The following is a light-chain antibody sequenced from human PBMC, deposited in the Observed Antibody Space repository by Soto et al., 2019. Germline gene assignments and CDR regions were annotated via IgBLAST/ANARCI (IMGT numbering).Light chain of an antibody. J-gene: IGKJ1*01. Sequence: DIVMTQSPDSLAVSLGERATINCKSSQSVLYSSNNKNCLAWYQQKPGQPPKALIYWASTRESGVPDRFSGSGSGTDFTLTISSLQAEDVAVYYCQQYYTTPWTFGQGTKVDIK. CDR3: QQYYTTPWT. CDR2: WAS. V-gene: IGKV4-1*01. CDR1: QSVLYSSNNKNC.